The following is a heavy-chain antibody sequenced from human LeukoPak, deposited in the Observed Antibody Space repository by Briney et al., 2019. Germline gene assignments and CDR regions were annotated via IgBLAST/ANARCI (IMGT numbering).Heavy chain of an antibody. CDR3: ARDGGSGSYYMFSGYYYYMDV. CDR1: GFTFSDYY. CDR2: ISSSGSTI. D-gene: IGHD3-10*01. J-gene: IGHJ6*03. V-gene: IGHV3-11*01. Sequence: GGSLRLSCAASGFTFSDYYMSWIRQAPGKGLEWVSYISSSGSTIYYADSVEGRFTISRDNAKNSLYLQMNSLRAEDTAVYYCARDGGSGSYYMFSGYYYYMDVWGKGTTVTVSS.